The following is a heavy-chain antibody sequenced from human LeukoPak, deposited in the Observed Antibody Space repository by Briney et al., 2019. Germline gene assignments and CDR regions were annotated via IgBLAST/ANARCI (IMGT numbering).Heavy chain of an antibody. V-gene: IGHV3-21*01. Sequence: GGSLRLSCTASGFTFSTYSINWVRQAPRKGLEWVSSISSSGSYIYYADSVKGRFTISRDNAKNSLYLQMNSLRAEDTAVYYCARGGSNYQIDSGLDYWGQGTLVTVSS. D-gene: IGHD4-11*01. CDR3: ARGGSNYQIDSGLDY. CDR1: GFTFSTYS. CDR2: ISSSGSYI. J-gene: IGHJ4*02.